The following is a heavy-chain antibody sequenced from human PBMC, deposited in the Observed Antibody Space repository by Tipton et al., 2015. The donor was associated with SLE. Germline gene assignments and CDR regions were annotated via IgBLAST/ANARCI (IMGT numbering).Heavy chain of an antibody. CDR3: ARDRGGSYLFDY. CDR2: IYYSGST. Sequence: TLSLTCTVSGGSISSSSYYWGWIRQPPGKGLEWIGSIYYSGSTYYNPSLKSRVTISVDTSKNQFSLKLSSVTAADTAMYYCARDRGGSYLFDYWGQGTLVTVSS. CDR1: GGSISSSSYY. J-gene: IGHJ4*02. V-gene: IGHV4-39*07. D-gene: IGHD1-26*01.